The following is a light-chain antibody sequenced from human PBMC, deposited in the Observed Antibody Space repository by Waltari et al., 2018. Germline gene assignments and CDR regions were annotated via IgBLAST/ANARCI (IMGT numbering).Light chain of an antibody. CDR2: GAS. V-gene: IGKV3-15*01. CDR3: QQYNNWPET. J-gene: IGKJ1*01. Sequence: EIVMTQSPATLSVSPGERATLSCSASQSVSSNLAWYQQKPGQAPRLHIYGASTRATGIPARFSGSGSGTEFTLTISSMQSEDFAVYYCQQYNNWPETFDQGTKVEIK. CDR1: QSVSSN.